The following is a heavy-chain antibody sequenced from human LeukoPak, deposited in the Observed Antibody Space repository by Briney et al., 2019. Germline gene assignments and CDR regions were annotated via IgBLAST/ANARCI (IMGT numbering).Heavy chain of an antibody. Sequence: PGGSLRLSCAASGFTFSSYSMNWVRQAPGKGLEWVSSISSSSSYIYYADSVKGRFTISRDNAKNSLYLQMNSLRAEDTAVYYCARDGGSSSSYAFDIWGQGTMVTVSS. J-gene: IGHJ3*02. CDR3: ARDGGSSSSYAFDI. CDR2: ISSSSSYI. D-gene: IGHD6-6*01. V-gene: IGHV3-21*01. CDR1: GFTFSSYS.